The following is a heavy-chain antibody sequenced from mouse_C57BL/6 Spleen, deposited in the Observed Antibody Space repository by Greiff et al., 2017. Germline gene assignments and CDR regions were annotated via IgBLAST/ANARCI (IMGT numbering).Heavy chain of an antibody. CDR3: ARERGYYFDY. CDR2: IYPGDGDT. Sequence: VQVVESGPELVKPGASVKISCKASGYAFSSSWMNWVKQRPGKGLEWIGRIYPGDGDTNYNGKFKGKATLTADKSSSTAYMQLSSLTSEDSAVYFCARERGYYFDYWGQGTTLTVSS. J-gene: IGHJ2*01. V-gene: IGHV1-82*01. CDR1: GYAFSSSW.